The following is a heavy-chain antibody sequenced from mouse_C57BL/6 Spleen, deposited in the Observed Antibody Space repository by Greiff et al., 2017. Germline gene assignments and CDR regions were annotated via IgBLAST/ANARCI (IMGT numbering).Heavy chain of an antibody. J-gene: IGHJ4*01. V-gene: IGHV1-64*01. CDR3: ARWGGYDAPYAMDY. D-gene: IGHD2-2*01. CDR2: IHPNSGST. Sequence: QVQLKQPGAELVKPGASVKLSCKASGYTFTSYWMHWVKPRPGQGLEWIGMIHPNSGSTNYNEKFKSKATLTVDKSSSTAYMQLSSLTSEDSAVYYCARWGGYDAPYAMDYWGQGTSVTVSS. CDR1: GYTFTSYW.